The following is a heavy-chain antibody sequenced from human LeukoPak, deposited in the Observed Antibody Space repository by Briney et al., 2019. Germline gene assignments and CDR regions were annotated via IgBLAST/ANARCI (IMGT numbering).Heavy chain of an antibody. Sequence: PGGSLRLACAASGFTVSDYYMTWLRQAPGKGVEWVSYISSSGSAMHYTDSGKGRFTISRDNAKHSLYLQMNSLRGEDTAVYYCARTGYCSGGRCYGSSYYYMDVWGEGTTVTVSS. V-gene: IGHV3-11*04. CDR2: ISSSGSAM. CDR3: ARTGYCSGGRCYGSSYYYMDV. CDR1: GFTVSDYY. J-gene: IGHJ6*03. D-gene: IGHD2-15*01.